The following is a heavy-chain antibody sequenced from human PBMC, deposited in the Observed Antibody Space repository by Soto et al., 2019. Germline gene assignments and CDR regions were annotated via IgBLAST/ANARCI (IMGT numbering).Heavy chain of an antibody. D-gene: IGHD5-18*01. CDR2: IYPGDSES. V-gene: IGHV5-51*01. Sequence: GESLKISCQGSVYSFTSYWIGWVRQMPGKGLEWMGIIYPGDSESRYSPSFQGQVTISADKSITTAYLQWSSLKASDTAMYYCARLGYSYALSYYYGMDVWGQGTTVTVSS. CDR1: VYSFTSYW. CDR3: ARLGYSYALSYYYGMDV. J-gene: IGHJ6*02.